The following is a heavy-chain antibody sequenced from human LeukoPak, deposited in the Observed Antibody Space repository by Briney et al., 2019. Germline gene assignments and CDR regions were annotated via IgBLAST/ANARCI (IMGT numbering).Heavy chain of an antibody. CDR1: SGSISSGGHS. D-gene: IGHD3-10*01. J-gene: IGHJ4*02. CDR3: AREVGGTGVFDY. CDR2: IYHSGSI. V-gene: IGHV4-30-2*01. Sequence: SETLSLTCAVSSGSISSGGHSWSWIRQPPGKGLEWIGYIYHSGSIYYNPSLKSRVTISVDRSKNQFSLKLSSVTAADTAVYYCAREVGGTGVFDYWGQGTLVTVSS.